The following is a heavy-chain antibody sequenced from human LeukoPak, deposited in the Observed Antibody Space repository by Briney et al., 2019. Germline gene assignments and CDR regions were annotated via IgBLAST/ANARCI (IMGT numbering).Heavy chain of an antibody. V-gene: IGHV3-30*02. D-gene: IGHD4-17*01. CDR2: IRYDGSNK. CDR3: AKDPTVTGYYFDY. CDR1: GFTFSSYG. J-gene: IGHJ4*02. Sequence: GGSLRLSCAASGFTFSSYGMHRVRQAPGKGLEWVAFIRYDGSNKYYADSVKGRFTISRDNSKNTLYLQMNSLRAEDTAVYYCAKDPTVTGYYFDYWGQGTLVTVSS.